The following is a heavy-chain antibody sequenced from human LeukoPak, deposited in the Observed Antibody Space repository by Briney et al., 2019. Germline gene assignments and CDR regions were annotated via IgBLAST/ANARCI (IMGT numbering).Heavy chain of an antibody. CDR1: GGSFSGYY. D-gene: IGHD3-10*01. CDR2: IYHSGST. CDR3: ARSHGSGSYYNLNDY. J-gene: IGHJ4*02. Sequence: PSETLSLTCAVYGGSFSGYYWSWIRQPPGKGLEWIGEIYHSGSTNYNPSLKSRVTISVDKSKNQFSLKLSSVTAADTAVYYCARSHGSGSYYNLNDYWGQGTLVTVSS. V-gene: IGHV4-34*01.